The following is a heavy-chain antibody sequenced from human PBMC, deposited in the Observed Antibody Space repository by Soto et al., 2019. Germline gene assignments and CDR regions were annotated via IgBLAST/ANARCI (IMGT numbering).Heavy chain of an antibody. CDR1: GYTFSNYG. D-gene: IGHD2-2*01. Sequence: ASVKVSCKTSGYTFSNYGITWVRQAPGQPLEWLGWISLYSDGTNYAQKFQGRGSMTTDTSTTTAYMELSSLRSDDTAVYYCARVVPGAEAWFGPWGQGTLVTVSS. CDR3: ARVVPGAEAWFGP. V-gene: IGHV1-18*01. J-gene: IGHJ5*02. CDR2: ISLYSDGT.